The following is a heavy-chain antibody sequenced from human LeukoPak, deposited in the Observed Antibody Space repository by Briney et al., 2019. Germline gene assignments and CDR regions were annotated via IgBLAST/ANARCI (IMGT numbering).Heavy chain of an antibody. Sequence: SETLSLTCTVSGGSISSSSYYWGWIRQPPGKGLEWIGSIYYSGSTYYNPSLKSRVTISVDRSKNQFSLKLSSVTAADTAVYYCARAPGEAAAVDYWGQGTLVTVSS. J-gene: IGHJ4*02. D-gene: IGHD6-13*01. CDR1: GGSISSSSYY. CDR2: IYYSGST. V-gene: IGHV4-39*07. CDR3: ARAPGEAAAVDY.